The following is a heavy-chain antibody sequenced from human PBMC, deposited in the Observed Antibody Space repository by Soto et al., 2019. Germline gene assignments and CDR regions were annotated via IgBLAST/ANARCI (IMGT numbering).Heavy chain of an antibody. CDR3: ARALNMGPAAFDI. CDR2: ISSSSSYI. CDR1: GFTFSSYS. Sequence: GGSLRLSCAASGFTFSSYSMNWVRQAPGKGLEWVSSISSSSSYIYYADSVKGRFTISRDNAKNSLYLQMNSLRAEDTAVYYCARALNMGPAAFDIWGQGTMVTVSS. V-gene: IGHV3-21*01. J-gene: IGHJ3*02.